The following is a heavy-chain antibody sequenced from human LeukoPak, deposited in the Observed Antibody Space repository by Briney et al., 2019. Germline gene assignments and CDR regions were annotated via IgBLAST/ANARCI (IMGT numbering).Heavy chain of an antibody. D-gene: IGHD3-10*01. J-gene: IGHJ4*02. Sequence: SETLSLTCTVSGGSISSSSYYWGWIRQPPGKGLEWIGSIYYSGSTNYNPSLKSRVTISVDTSKNQFSLKLSSVTAADTAVYYCARGAMVWGYYFDYWGQGTLVTVSS. CDR3: ARGAMVWGYYFDY. CDR2: IYYSGST. V-gene: IGHV4-39*07. CDR1: GGSISSSSYY.